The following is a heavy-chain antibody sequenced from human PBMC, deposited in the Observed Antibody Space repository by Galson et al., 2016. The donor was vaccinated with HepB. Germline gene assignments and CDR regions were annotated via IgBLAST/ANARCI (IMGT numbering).Heavy chain of an antibody. J-gene: IGHJ6*02. CDR3: AKEKLEHFFRHGGVSMDV. Sequence: SLRLSCAASGFTFSNYAMSWVRQAPGKGLQWVSANSGSGGTSYYADSVKGRFTVSRDNSKNTLYLQMNSLRAEDTAVYYCAKEKLEHFFRHGGVSMDVWGQGTTVTVSS. D-gene: IGHD1/OR15-1a*01. CDR1: GFTFSNYA. V-gene: IGHV3-23*01. CDR2: NSGSGGTS.